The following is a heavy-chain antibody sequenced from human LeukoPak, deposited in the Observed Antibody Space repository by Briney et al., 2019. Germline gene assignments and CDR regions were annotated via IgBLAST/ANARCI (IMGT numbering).Heavy chain of an antibody. CDR2: ISSSGTPI. J-gene: IGHJ4*02. V-gene: IGHV3-48*03. D-gene: IGHD3-9*01. CDR3: ARVSGYRATFDY. CDR1: GFTFSSYE. Sequence: QPGGSLRLSCATSGFTFSSYEMNWVRQAPGKGLEGVSYISSSGTPIYYTDSVKGRFTISRDIAKNSLYLQMNSLRAEDTAVYYCARVSGYRATFDYWGQGTLVTVSS.